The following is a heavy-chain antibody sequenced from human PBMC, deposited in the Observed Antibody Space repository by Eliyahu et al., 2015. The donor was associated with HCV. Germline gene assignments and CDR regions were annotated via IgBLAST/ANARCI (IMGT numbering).Heavy chain of an antibody. CDR1: GFTFSSYA. D-gene: IGHD6-6*01. J-gene: IGHJ2*01. CDR3: ARASYSSSSWYFDL. CDR2: ISYDGSNK. V-gene: IGHV3-30-3*01. Sequence: QVQLVESGGGVVQPGRSLRLSCAASGFTFSSYAMHWVRQAPGKGLEGVAVISYDGSNKYYADSVKGRFTISRDNSKNTLYLQMNSLRAEDTAVYYCARASYSSSSWYFDLWGRGTLVTVSS.